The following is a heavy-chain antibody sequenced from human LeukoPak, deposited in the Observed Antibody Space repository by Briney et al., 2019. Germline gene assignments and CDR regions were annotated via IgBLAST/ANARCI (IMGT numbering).Heavy chain of an antibody. J-gene: IGHJ4*02. V-gene: IGHV3-21*01. CDR3: ARDRGLVVVAATDY. CDR1: GFTFSSYS. D-gene: IGHD2-15*01. CDR2: VSSSSSYI. Sequence: GGSLRLSCAASGFTFSSYSMNWVRQAPGKGLEWVSSVSSSSSYIYYADSVKGRFTISRDNAKNSLYLQMNSLRAEDTAVYYCARDRGLVVVAATDYWGQGTLVTVSS.